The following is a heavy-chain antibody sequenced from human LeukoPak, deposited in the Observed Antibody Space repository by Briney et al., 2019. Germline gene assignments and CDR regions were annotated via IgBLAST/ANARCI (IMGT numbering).Heavy chain of an antibody. D-gene: IGHD3-10*01. J-gene: IGHJ4*02. CDR1: GYTFSSFY. Sequence: GASVKVSCKASGYTFSSFYLHWVRQAPGQGLEWMVIITPNTGDTTYAPKFQDRLIMTRDRSTSTVYMELHSLRSEDTAVYYCARSRNYYRVYFDNWGQGTLVPVSS. V-gene: IGHV1-46*01. CDR3: ARSRNYYRVYFDN. CDR2: ITPNTGDT.